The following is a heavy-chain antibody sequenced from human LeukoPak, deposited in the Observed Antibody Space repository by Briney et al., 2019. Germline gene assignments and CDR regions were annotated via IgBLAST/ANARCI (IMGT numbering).Heavy chain of an antibody. CDR1: GYTFTGYY. CDR3: ARVTRPNIVATTHRYSFDY. D-gene: IGHD5-12*01. Sequence: ASVKVSCKASGYTFTGYYMHWVRQAPGQGLEWMGWINPNSGGTNYAQKFQGRVTMTRDTSISTAYMELSRLRSDDTAVYYCARVTRPNIVATTHRYSFDYWGQGTLVTVSS. CDR2: INPNSGGT. J-gene: IGHJ4*02. V-gene: IGHV1-2*02.